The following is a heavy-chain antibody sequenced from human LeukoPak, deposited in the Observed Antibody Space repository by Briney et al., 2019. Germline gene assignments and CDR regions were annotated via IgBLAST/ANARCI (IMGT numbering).Heavy chain of an antibody. J-gene: IGHJ4*02. Sequence: ASVKVSCKASGYTFTSYYMHWVRQAPGQGLEWMGWISAYNGNTNYAQKLQGRVTMTTDTSTSTAYMELRSLRSDDTAVYYCARDLGHYYDSSGYPNWGQGTLVTVSS. D-gene: IGHD3-22*01. CDR3: ARDLGHYYDSSGYPN. CDR1: GYTFTSYY. CDR2: ISAYNGNT. V-gene: IGHV1-18*04.